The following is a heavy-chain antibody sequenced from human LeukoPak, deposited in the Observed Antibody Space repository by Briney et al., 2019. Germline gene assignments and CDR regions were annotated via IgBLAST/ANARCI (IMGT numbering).Heavy chain of an antibody. CDR1: GFTVSSNY. CDR3: AREVVGITIFGVVDY. V-gene: IGHV3-66*02. CDR2: IYSGGST. D-gene: IGHD3-3*01. Sequence: GRSLRLSCAASGFTVSSNYMSWVRQAPGKGLEWVSVIYSGGSTYYADSVKGRFTISRDNSKNTLYLQMNSLRAEDTAVYYCAREVVGITIFGVVDYWGQGTLVTVSS. J-gene: IGHJ4*02.